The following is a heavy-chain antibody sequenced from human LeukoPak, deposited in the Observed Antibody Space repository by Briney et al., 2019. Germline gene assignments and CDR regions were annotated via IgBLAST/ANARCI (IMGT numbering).Heavy chain of an antibody. CDR3: AKGGEGELQLPLDY. V-gene: IGHV3-9*01. J-gene: IGHJ4*02. Sequence: GGSLRLSCAASGFTFDDYAMHWVRQAPGKGLEWVSGISWNSGSIGYADSVKGRFTISRDNAKNSLYLQMNSLRAEDTALYYFAKGGEGELQLPLDYWGRGTLVTVSS. CDR2: ISWNSGSI. D-gene: IGHD1-26*01. CDR1: GFTFDDYA.